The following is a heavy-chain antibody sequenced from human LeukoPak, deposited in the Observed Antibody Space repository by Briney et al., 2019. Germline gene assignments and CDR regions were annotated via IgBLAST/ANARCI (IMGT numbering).Heavy chain of an antibody. CDR1: GFTFSSYS. CDR2: ISSSSSYI. CDR3: ARAKEYSSSLYYFDY. D-gene: IGHD6-6*01. J-gene: IGHJ4*02. Sequence: PGGSLRLSCAASGFTFSSYSMNWVRQAPGKGLEWVSSISSSSSYIYYADSVKGRFTISRDNAKNSPYLQMNSLRAEDTAVYYCARAKEYSSSLYYFDYWGQGTLVTVSS. V-gene: IGHV3-21*01.